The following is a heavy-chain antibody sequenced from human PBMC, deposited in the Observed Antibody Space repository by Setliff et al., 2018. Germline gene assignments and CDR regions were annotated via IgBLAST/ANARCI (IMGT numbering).Heavy chain of an antibody. CDR2: ISGSSSTI. D-gene: IGHD1-26*01. Sequence: GGSLRLSCAASGFTFSTYSLIWVRQAPGTGLEWVSSISGSSSTIRYADSVKGRFTISRDNAKNSLYLQMNSLRAEDTAVYYCARSGNYRVDYWGQGTLVTVSS. CDR1: GFTFSTYS. J-gene: IGHJ4*02. CDR3: ARSGNYRVDY. V-gene: IGHV3-48*01.